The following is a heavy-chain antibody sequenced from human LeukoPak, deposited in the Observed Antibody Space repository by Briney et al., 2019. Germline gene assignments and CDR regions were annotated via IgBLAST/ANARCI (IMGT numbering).Heavy chain of an antibody. J-gene: IGHJ4*02. CDR2: IYYSGSI. D-gene: IGHD5-18*01. CDR1: GGSISSGGYF. V-gene: IGHV4-31*03. CDR3: ARARGIQLWSPLHN. Sequence: PSETLSLTCTVSGGSISSGGYFWSWIRQHPGKGLEWIGYIYYSGSIYYNPSLKSRVIVSVDTSKNQFSLKLSSVTAADTAVYYCARARGIQLWSPLHNWGQGTLVTVSS.